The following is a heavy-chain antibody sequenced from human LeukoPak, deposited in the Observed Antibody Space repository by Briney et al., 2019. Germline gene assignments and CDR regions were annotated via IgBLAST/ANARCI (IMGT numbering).Heavy chain of an antibody. CDR2: FDPEDGET. CDR1: GYTLTGLS. D-gene: IGHD6-19*01. CDR3: ATLSYSSGGLDY. V-gene: IGHV1-24*01. J-gene: IGHJ4*02. Sequence: ASVKVSCKVSGYTLTGLSMHWVRQAPGKGLEWLGGFDPEDGETIYAQKFQGRVTMTEDTSTDTAYMELSSLRSEDTAVYYCATLSYSSGGLDYWGQGTLVTVSS.